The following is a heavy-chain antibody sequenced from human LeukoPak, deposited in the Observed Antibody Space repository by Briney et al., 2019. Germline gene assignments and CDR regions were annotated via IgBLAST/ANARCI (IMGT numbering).Heavy chain of an antibody. Sequence: GGSLRLSCVASGFTFSSHGMHWVRQAPGKGLEWVAVIWFDGSYTYFGDSVRGRFSISRDNSKNTLYLQMNSLRGEDTAVYYCARINGATANLDYWGQGTLVTVSS. J-gene: IGHJ4*02. D-gene: IGHD5-18*01. V-gene: IGHV3-33*01. CDR3: ARINGATANLDY. CDR1: GFTFSSHG. CDR2: IWFDGSYT.